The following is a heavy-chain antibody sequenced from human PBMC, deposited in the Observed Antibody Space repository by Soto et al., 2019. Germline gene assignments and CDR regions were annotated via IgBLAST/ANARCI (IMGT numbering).Heavy chain of an antibody. CDR3: VGELYSDGGSGSLYY. Sequence: SVKVSCKTSGFTFTNSAMQWVRQARGQRLEWIGWIIVTSGRTNYAREVQERVTISRDTSTATAYMELSGLRSEDTAVYYCVGELYSDGGSGSLYYWGQVTMVTVSS. J-gene: IGHJ4*01. CDR1: GFTFTNSA. D-gene: IGHD1-26*01. CDR2: IIVTSGRT. V-gene: IGHV1-58*02.